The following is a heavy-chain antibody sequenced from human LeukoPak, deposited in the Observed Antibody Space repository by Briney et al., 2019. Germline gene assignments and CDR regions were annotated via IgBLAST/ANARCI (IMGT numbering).Heavy chain of an antibody. D-gene: IGHD3-3*01. J-gene: IGHJ4*02. V-gene: IGHV4-34*01. CDR3: ARESVFWRYYFDY. CDR1: GGSFSGYY. CDR2: INHSGST. Sequence: SETLSLTCAVYGGSFSGYYWSWIRQPPGKGLEWIGEINHSGSTNYNPSLKSRVTISVDTSKNQFSLKLSSVTAADTAVYYCARESVFWRYYFDYWAREPWSPSPQ.